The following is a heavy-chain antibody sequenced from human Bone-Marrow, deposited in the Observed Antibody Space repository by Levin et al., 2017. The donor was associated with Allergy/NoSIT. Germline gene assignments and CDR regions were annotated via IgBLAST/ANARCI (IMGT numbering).Heavy chain of an antibody. D-gene: IGHD2-8*01. CDR3: ARVHPPYCNNGDCYRAY. CDR1: GFTFSYYS. CDR2: ISSSSSYI. J-gene: IGHJ4*02. Sequence: GGSLRLSCAASGFTFSYYSMNWVRQAPGKGLEWVSSISSSSSYIYYADSVKGRFTISRDNAKNSLYLQMNSLIAEHTAVYYCARVHPPYCNNGDCYRAYWGQGTLVTVSS. V-gene: IGHV3-21*01.